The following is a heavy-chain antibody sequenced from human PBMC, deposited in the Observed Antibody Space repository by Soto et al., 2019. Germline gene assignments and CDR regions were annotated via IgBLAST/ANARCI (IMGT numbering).Heavy chain of an antibody. CDR1: GFTFSSYG. CDR2: ISYDGSNK. CDR3: ARNYDSSRHDY. D-gene: IGHD3-22*01. Sequence: GGSLRLSCAASGFTFSSYGMHWVRQAPGKGLEWVAVISYDGSNKYYADSVKGRFTISRDNSKNTLYLQMNSLRAEDTAVYYCARNYDSSRHDYWGQGTLVTVSS. J-gene: IGHJ4*02. V-gene: IGHV3-30*03.